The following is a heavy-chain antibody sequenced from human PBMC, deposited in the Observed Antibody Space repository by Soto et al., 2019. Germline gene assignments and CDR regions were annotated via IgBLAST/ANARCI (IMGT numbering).Heavy chain of an antibody. J-gene: IGHJ2*01. V-gene: IGHV3-23*01. CDR2: ISANGGIT. Sequence: EVQLLESGGGLVKPGGSLGLSCAASGFTFSKYAMSWVRLAPGKGLEWVSSISANGGITDYADSVKGRFIISRDNFQNILSLQMDSLRGDDTALYFCAKDKYTDSVRKVWFFDYWGRGTLVTVSS. CDR1: GFTFSKYA. CDR3: AKDKYTDSVRKVWFFDY. D-gene: IGHD2-15*01.